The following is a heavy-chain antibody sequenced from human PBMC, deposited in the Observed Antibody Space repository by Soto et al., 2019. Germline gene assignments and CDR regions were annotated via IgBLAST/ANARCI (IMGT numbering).Heavy chain of an antibody. CDR3: AKDRVPGDGRLTLDS. V-gene: IGHV3-23*01. CDR2: IAGDGVT. J-gene: IGHJ5*01. D-gene: IGHD2-21*01. Sequence: EVQLLESGGGLVQPGGSLRLSCIASGLTFRAYAVSWVRQAPGKGLEWVSDIAGDGVTKYTDSGKGRFTISRDSSKNPVYLQSHSLRAEDTAVYYCAKDRVPGDGRLTLDSWGQGTLVSVSS. CDR1: GLTFRAYA.